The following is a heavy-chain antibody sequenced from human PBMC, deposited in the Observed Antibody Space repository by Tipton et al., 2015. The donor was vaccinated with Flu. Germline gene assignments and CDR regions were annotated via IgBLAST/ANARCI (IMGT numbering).Heavy chain of an antibody. D-gene: IGHD6-13*01. Sequence: QLVQSGAEVKKPGASVKVSCKASGYTFTSYDINWVRQATGQGLEWMGWMNPNSGNTGYAQKFQGRVTMTRNTSISTAYMELSSLRSEDTAVYYCARGEYSSSWYYYYYYGMDVWGQGTTAPVSS. CDR3: ARGEYSSSWYYYYYYGMDV. CDR1: GYTFTSYD. J-gene: IGHJ6*02. CDR2: MNPNSGNT. V-gene: IGHV1-8*01.